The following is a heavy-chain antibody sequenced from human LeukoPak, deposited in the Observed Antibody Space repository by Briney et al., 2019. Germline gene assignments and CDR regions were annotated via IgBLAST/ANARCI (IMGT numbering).Heavy chain of an antibody. CDR2: ISYDGSNK. CDR1: GFTFSNFW. J-gene: IGHJ4*02. D-gene: IGHD7-27*01. CDR3: ARGGLGMKENNFDY. Sequence: GGSLRLSCAASGFTFSNFWMHWVRQAPGKGLEWVAVISYDGSNKYYADSVKGRFTISRDNSKNTLYLQMNSLRAEDTAVYYCARGGLGMKENNFDYWGQGTLVTVSS. V-gene: IGHV3-30*03.